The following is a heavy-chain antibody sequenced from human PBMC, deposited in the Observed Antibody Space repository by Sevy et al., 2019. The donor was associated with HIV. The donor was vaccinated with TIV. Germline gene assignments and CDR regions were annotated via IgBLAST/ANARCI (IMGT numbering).Heavy chain of an antibody. CDR3: AREEEDYVWGTSRDLTFFDY. V-gene: IGHV3-21*01. J-gene: IGHJ4*02. D-gene: IGHD3-16*02. CDR1: GFTFSSYT. CDR2: ISSSSYI. Sequence: GGSLRLSCAVSGFTFSSYTMNWVRQAPGKGLEWVSSISSSSYIYYAASVKGRFTISRDNAKNSLYLQMNSLRAEDTAGYYCAREEEDYVWGTSRDLTFFDYWGQGTLVTVSS.